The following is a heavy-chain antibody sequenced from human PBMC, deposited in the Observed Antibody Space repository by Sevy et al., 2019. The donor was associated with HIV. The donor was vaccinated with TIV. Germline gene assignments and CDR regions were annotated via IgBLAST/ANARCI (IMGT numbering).Heavy chain of an antibody. J-gene: IGHJ4*02. CDR1: GYTFTGQY. V-gene: IGHV1-2*02. D-gene: IGHD5-18*01. CDR3: ASDLQLRGYSYGSFDY. Sequence: ASVKVSCKASGYTFTGQYIHWVRQAPGQGLEWMGWINPNSGGTNYRQDFQGRVTLTRDTSITTAYMELSGLKSDDTAIYYCASDLQLRGYSYGSFDYWGQGTLVTVSS. CDR2: INPNSGGT.